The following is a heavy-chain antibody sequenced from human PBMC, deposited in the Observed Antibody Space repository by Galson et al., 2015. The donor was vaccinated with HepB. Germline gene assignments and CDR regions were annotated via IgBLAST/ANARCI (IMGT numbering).Heavy chain of an antibody. CDR3: AQFNVTSGWRS. V-gene: IGHV2-5*02. J-gene: IGHJ5*02. D-gene: IGHD6-19*01. CDR1: GFSLTTSGVG. Sequence: PALVKPTQTLTLTCTFSGFSLTTSGVGVGWIRQSPVKALECLALIYWDDDKRYSPSLKSSVTITKDTSKSQVVLTMTNMDPVDTATYYCAQFNVTSGWRSWGQGTLVTVSS. CDR2: IYWDDDK.